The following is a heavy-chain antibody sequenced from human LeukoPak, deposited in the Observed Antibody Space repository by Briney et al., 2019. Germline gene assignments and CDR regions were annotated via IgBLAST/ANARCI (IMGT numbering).Heavy chain of an antibody. CDR2: ISSSTSYI. D-gene: IGHD1-26*01. V-gene: IGHV3-21*01. Sequence: GGSLRLSCAASGSTFSSYSMNWVRQAPGKGLEWVSSISSSTSYIYYADSVKGRFTISRDNAKNSLYLQMNSLRAEDTALYYCVRDLYSGTYYYFDFWGQGALVTVSS. CDR3: VRDLYSGTYYYFDF. CDR1: GSTFSSYS. J-gene: IGHJ4*02.